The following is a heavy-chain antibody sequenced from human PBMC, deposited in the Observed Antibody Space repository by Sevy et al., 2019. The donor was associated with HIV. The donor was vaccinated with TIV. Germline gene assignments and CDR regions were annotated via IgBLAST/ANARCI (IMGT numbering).Heavy chain of an antibody. D-gene: IGHD1-1*01. CDR3: ARLTTMPTSDLYGMDV. CDR1: GYTFTDYY. V-gene: IGHV1-2*02. J-gene: IGHJ6*02. Sequence: ASVKVSCKASGYTFTDYYIHWVRQAPGQGLEWMAWINPNDGVTNYAQGFQAGVTVTRDTSISTAYMELRRLRSDDTAIYYCARLTTMPTSDLYGMDVWGQGTTVTVSS. CDR2: INPNDGVT.